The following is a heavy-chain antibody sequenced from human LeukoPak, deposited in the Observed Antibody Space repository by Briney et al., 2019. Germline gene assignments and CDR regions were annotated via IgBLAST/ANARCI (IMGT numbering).Heavy chain of an antibody. CDR2: IYYSGST. Sequence: TPSETLSLTCTVSGGSISSGGYYWSWIRQHPGKGLEWIGYIYYSGSTYYNPSLKSRVTISVDTSKNQFSLKLSSVTAADTAVYYCARDRITMVRARSFYGMDVWGQGTTVTVSS. CDR3: ARDRITMVRARSFYGMDV. CDR1: GGSISSGGYY. D-gene: IGHD3-10*01. J-gene: IGHJ6*02. V-gene: IGHV4-31*03.